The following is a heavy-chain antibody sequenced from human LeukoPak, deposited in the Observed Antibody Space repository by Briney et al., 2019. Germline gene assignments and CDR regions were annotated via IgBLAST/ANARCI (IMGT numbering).Heavy chain of an antibody. Sequence: SETLYLTCTVSGGSISSYYWSWIRQPPGKGLEWIGYIYYSGSTNYNPSLKSRVTISVDTSKNQFSLRLSSVTAADTAVYYCARLPTEKVLRYSYYYYGMDVWGQGTTVTVSS. D-gene: IGHD3-9*01. J-gene: IGHJ6*02. CDR1: GGSISSYY. CDR3: ARLPTEKVLRYSYYYYGMDV. V-gene: IGHV4-59*01. CDR2: IYYSGST.